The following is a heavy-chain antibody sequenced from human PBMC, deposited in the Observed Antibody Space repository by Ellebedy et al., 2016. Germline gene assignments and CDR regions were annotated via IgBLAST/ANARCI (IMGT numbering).Heavy chain of an antibody. Sequence: GSLRLXXAVYGGSFSGYYWSWIRQPPGKGLEWIGEINHSGSTNYNPSLKSRVTISVDTSKNQFSLKLSSVTAADTAVYYCARESRGSHWYFDLWGRGTLVTVSS. CDR1: GGSFSGYY. CDR3: ARESRGSHWYFDL. J-gene: IGHJ2*01. D-gene: IGHD3-16*01. CDR2: INHSGST. V-gene: IGHV4-34*01.